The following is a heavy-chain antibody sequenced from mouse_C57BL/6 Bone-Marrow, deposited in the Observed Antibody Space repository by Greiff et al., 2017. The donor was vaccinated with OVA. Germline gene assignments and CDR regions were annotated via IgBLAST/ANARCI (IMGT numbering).Heavy chain of an antibody. CDR3: AEKKRWYWYFDV. CDR2: IYPGSGST. J-gene: IGHJ1*03. D-gene: IGHD1-1*01. CDR1: GYTFTSYW. Sequence: QVQLQQPGAELVKPGASVKMSCKASGYTFTSYWITWVKQRPGQGLEWIGDIYPGSGSTNYNEKFKSKATLTVDTSSSTAYMQLSSLTSEDSAVYYCAEKKRWYWYFDVWGTGTTVTVSS. V-gene: IGHV1-55*01.